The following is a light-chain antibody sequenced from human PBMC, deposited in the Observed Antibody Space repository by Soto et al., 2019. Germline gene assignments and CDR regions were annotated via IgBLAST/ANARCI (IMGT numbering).Light chain of an antibody. CDR1: SSDVGAYNF. J-gene: IGLJ3*02. Sequence: QSALTQPRSVSGSPGQSVTISCTGTSSDVGAYNFVSWCQQHPGKAPKLMIYDVNKRPSGVPDRFSGSKSGNTASLTISWLQAEDEADYYCCSYAGSYTWVFGGGTKLTVL. V-gene: IGLV2-11*01. CDR2: DVN. CDR3: CSYAGSYTWV.